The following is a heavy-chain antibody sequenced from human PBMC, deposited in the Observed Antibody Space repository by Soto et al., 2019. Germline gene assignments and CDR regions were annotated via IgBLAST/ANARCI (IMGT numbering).Heavy chain of an antibody. V-gene: IGHV3-30*18. CDR2: ISYDGSNK. CDR3: AKDARPSIAAAGQLDY. Sequence: GGSLRLSCAASGFTFNRYAMSWVRQAPGKGLEWVAVISYDGSNKYYADSVKGRFTISRDNSKNTLYLQMNSLRAEDTAVYYCAKDARPSIAAAGQLDYWGQGTLVTVSS. J-gene: IGHJ4*02. CDR1: GFTFNRYA. D-gene: IGHD6-13*01.